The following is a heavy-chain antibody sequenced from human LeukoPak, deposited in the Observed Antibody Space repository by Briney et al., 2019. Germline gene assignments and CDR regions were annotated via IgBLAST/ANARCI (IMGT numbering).Heavy chain of an antibody. Sequence: GGSLRLSCAASGFTVSSNYMSWVRQAPGKGLEWVSVIYSGGSTYYADSVKGRFTISRDNSKNTLYLQMNSLRAEDTAVYYCARDISSSSPGGYYYYMDVWGKGTTVTVSS. CDR1: GFTVSSNY. V-gene: IGHV3-53*01. CDR3: ARDISSSSPGGYYYYMDV. CDR2: IYSGGST. J-gene: IGHJ6*03. D-gene: IGHD6-6*01.